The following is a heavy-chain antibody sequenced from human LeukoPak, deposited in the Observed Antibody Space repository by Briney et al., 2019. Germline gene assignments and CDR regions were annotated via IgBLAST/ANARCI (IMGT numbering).Heavy chain of an antibody. J-gene: IGHJ4*02. Sequence: ASVKVSCKASGYTFTGYYMHWVRQAPGQGLEWMGWINPNSGGTNYAQKFQGRVTMTRDMSTSTVYMELSSLRSEDTAVYYCARGDTAMVFPFDYWGQGTLVTVSS. V-gene: IGHV1-2*02. CDR3: ARGDTAMVFPFDY. D-gene: IGHD5-18*01. CDR2: INPNSGGT. CDR1: GYTFTGYY.